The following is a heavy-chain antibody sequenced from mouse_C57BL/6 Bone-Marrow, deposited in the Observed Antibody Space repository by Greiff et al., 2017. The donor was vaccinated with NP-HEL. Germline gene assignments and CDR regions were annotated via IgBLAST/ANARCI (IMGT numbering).Heavy chain of an antibody. Sequence: EVQGVESGGGLVKPGGSLKLSCAASGFTFSSYTMSWVRQTPEKRLEWVATISGGGGNTYYPDSVKGRFTISRANAKNTLYLQMSSLRSEDTALYYCARHRTGRFAYWGQGTLVTVSA. CDR3: ARHRTGRFAY. CDR2: ISGGGGNT. V-gene: IGHV5-9*01. J-gene: IGHJ3*01. CDR1: GFTFSSYT. D-gene: IGHD4-1*01.